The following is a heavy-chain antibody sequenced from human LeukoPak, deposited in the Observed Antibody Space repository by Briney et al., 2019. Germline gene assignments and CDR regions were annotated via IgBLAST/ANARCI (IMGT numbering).Heavy chain of an antibody. D-gene: IGHD2-2*01. CDR1: GYSVSGGYY. Sequence: SETLSLTCTVSGYSVSGGYYWGWIRQPPGKGLEWIGSMYHSGDTYYNPSLKSRVTISVDTSKNQLSLKLSSVTAADTAVYYCARSKAHLSTSWYGTRFDPWGQGTLVTVSS. CDR3: ARSKAHLSTSWYGTRFDP. CDR2: MYHSGDT. J-gene: IGHJ5*02. V-gene: IGHV4-38-2*02.